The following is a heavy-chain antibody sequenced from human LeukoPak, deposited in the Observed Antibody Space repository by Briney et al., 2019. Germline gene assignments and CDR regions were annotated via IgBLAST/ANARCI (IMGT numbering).Heavy chain of an antibody. Sequence: SETPSLTCTVSGGSISSYYWSWIRQPPGKGLEWIGYIHTSGSTNYNPSLKSRVTTSVDTSKNQFALKLSSVTAADTAVYYCARQAYYSGSGSSTGFDYWGQGTLVTVSS. V-gene: IGHV4-4*09. D-gene: IGHD3-10*01. CDR3: ARQAYYSGSGSSTGFDY. CDR2: IHTSGST. CDR1: GGSISSYY. J-gene: IGHJ4*02.